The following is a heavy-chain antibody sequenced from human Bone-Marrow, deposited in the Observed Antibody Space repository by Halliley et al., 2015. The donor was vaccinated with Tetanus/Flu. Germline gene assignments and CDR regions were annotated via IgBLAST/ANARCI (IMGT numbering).Heavy chain of an antibody. CDR2: FSDDENIK. CDR1: GFTFSSSA. CDR3: ARDSFNTVTNLGYLGS. Sequence: SLRLSCAVSGFTFSSSAIHWVRQAPGKGLEWVAVFSDDENIKHYADSVKGRFTISRDNSKNTLFLQMNSLRTEDTAVYYCARDSFNTVTNLGYLGSWGPGTLVTASS. D-gene: IGHD4-17*01. V-gene: IGHV3-30-3*01. J-gene: IGHJ4*03.